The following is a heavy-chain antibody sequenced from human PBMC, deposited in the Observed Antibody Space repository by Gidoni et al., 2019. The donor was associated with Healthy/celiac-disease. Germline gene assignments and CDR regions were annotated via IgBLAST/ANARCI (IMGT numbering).Heavy chain of an antibody. CDR3: ARSSGRFLEWLLPHFDY. V-gene: IGHV3-53*01. CDR1: GFTVSSNY. J-gene: IGHJ4*02. CDR2: IYSGGST. D-gene: IGHD3-3*01. Sequence: EVQLVESGGGLIQPGGSLRLSCAASGFTVSSNYMSWVRQAPGKGLGWVSVIYSGGSTYYADSVKGRFTISRDNSKNTLYLQMNSLRAEDTAVYYCARSSGRFLEWLLPHFDYWGQGTLVTVSS.